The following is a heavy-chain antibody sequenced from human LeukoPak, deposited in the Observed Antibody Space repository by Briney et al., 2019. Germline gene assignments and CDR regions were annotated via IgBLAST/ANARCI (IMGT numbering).Heavy chain of an antibody. CDR3: AKSKFIVVVVAAGGVGAFDI. V-gene: IGHV3-23*01. Sequence: GGSLRLSCAASGFTFSSYAMSWVRQAPGKGLEWVSAISGSGGNTYYADSVKGRFTISRDNSKNTLYLQMNSLRAEDTAVYYCAKSKFIVVVVAAGGVGAFDIWGQGTMVTVSS. J-gene: IGHJ3*02. CDR2: ISGSGGNT. CDR1: GFTFSSYA. D-gene: IGHD2-15*01.